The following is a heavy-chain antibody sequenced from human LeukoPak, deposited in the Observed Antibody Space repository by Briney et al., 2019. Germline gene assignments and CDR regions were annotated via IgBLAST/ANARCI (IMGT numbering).Heavy chain of an antibody. Sequence: PGGSLRLSCAASGFTFSSYAMSWVRQAPGKGLEWVSAISGSGGSTYYADSVKGRFTISRDNSKNTLYLQMNSLRAEDTAVYYCAKTMVRGVIIPLFDYWGQGTLVTASS. V-gene: IGHV3-23*01. J-gene: IGHJ4*02. CDR2: ISGSGGST. CDR1: GFTFSSYA. CDR3: AKTMVRGVIIPLFDY. D-gene: IGHD3-10*01.